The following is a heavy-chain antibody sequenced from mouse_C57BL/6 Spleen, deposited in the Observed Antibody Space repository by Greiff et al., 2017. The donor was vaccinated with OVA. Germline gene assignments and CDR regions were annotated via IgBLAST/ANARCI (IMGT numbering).Heavy chain of an antibody. CDR1: GFTFSDYG. CDR2: ISSVSSTI. Sequence: EVKLVESGGGLVKPGGSLKLSCAASGFTFSDYGMHWVRQAPEKGLEWVAYISSVSSTIYYADTVKGRFTISRDNAKNTLFLQMTSLRSEDTDMYYCVRGGVVATPYAMDYWGQGTSVTVSS. CDR3: VRGGVVATPYAMDY. D-gene: IGHD1-1*01. V-gene: IGHV5-17*01. J-gene: IGHJ4*01.